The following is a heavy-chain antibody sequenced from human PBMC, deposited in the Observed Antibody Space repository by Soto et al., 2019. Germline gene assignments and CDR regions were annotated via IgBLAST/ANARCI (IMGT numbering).Heavy chain of an antibody. Sequence: SETLSLTCTFSGGSMTSYYWNWIRQTPGKGLEWIGFIYYSGSTNYNPSLKSRVTILVDTSKKQFSLKLSSVTAADTAVYYCARGLGTPHCGGDCYGMDVWGQGTTVTVPS. CDR3: ARGLGTPHCGGDCYGMDV. CDR2: IYYSGST. CDR1: GGSMTSYY. V-gene: IGHV4-59*01. J-gene: IGHJ6*02. D-gene: IGHD2-21*01.